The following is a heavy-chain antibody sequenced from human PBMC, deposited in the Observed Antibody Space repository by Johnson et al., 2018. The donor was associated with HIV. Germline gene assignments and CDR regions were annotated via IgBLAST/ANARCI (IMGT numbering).Heavy chain of an antibody. V-gene: IGHV3-30*04. D-gene: IGHD1-1*01. CDR3: ANFRGTTRNPDAFDI. Sequence: QVQLVESGGGVVQPGRSLRLSCAASGFTFDDYAIHWVRQAPGKGLEWVALVSFDGINKYYADSVKGRFTISRDNSKNTLYLQMNSLRAEDTAVYYCANFRGTTRNPDAFDIWGQGTMVTVSS. CDR1: GFTFDDYA. J-gene: IGHJ3*02. CDR2: VSFDGINK.